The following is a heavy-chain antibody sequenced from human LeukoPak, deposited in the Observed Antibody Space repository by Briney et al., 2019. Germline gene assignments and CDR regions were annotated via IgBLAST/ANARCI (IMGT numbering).Heavy chain of an antibody. Sequence: SVKVSCKASGGTFSGYAISWVRQAPGQGLEWMGRIIPIFGTANYAQKFQGRVTITTDESTSTAYMELSSLRSEDTAVYYCARGYDSSGYSLGYFDYWGQGTLVTVSS. V-gene: IGHV1-69*05. CDR2: IIPIFGTA. CDR1: GGTFSGYA. J-gene: IGHJ4*02. CDR3: ARGYDSSGYSLGYFDY. D-gene: IGHD3-22*01.